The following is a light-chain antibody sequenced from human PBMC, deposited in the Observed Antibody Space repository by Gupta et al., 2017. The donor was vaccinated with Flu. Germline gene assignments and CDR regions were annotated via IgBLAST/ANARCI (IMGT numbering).Light chain of an antibody. J-gene: IGLJ3*02. CDR1: SSDVGSYNY. CDR3: SSYIGSSTSWV. Sequence: QSALTQPASVSGSPGQSITISCTGTSSDVGSYNYVSWYQQHPGKAPKLMLSEVNNRPSGVSNRFSGSKSGNTASLTISGLQAEDEADYYCSSYIGSSTSWVFGGGTKLTVL. V-gene: IGLV2-14*01. CDR2: EVN.